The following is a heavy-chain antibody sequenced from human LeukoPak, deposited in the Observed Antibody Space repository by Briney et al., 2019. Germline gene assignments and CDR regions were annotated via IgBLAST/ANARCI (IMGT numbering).Heavy chain of an antibody. Sequence: SGPALVKPTQTLTLTCTFSGFSLSPRGMCVSWIRQPPGKALEWLARIDWDDDKYYSTSLKPRLTISKETSNNQVVLTMTNMDPVDTATYYCARKRTTVTTHLTYGGQGTLVTVSS. D-gene: IGHD4-17*01. CDR2: IDWDDDK. J-gene: IGHJ4*02. CDR1: GFSLSPRGMC. V-gene: IGHV2-70*11. CDR3: ARKRTTVTTHLTY.